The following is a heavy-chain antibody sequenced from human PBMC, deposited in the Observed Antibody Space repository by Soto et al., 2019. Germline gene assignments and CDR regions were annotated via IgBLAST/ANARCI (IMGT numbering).Heavy chain of an antibody. J-gene: IGHJ4*02. Sequence: PSETLSLTCTVSGGPITSYYWSWIRQPPGKGLEWIGYMYYTGSTKYNPSLHSRVTISVDTSKNQFSLKLNSVTAADTAAYYCARAPQAAAGPSYFDCWGQGTLVTVSS. V-gene: IGHV4-59*01. CDR3: ARAPQAAAGPSYFDC. CDR1: GGPITSYY. CDR2: MYYTGST. D-gene: IGHD6-13*01.